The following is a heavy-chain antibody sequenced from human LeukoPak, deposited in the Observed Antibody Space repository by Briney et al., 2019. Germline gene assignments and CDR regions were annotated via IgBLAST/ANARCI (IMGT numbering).Heavy chain of an antibody. Sequence: GGSLRLSCAASGFTFSSYAMSWVRQAPGKGLEWVSAISGSGGSTYYADSVKGRFTISRDNSKNTLYLQMNSLRAEDTAVYYCARDRDFAGIAVAGVKNWFDPWGQGTLVTVSS. CDR3: ARDRDFAGIAVAGVKNWFDP. D-gene: IGHD6-19*01. V-gene: IGHV3-23*01. CDR1: GFTFSSYA. CDR2: ISGSGGST. J-gene: IGHJ5*02.